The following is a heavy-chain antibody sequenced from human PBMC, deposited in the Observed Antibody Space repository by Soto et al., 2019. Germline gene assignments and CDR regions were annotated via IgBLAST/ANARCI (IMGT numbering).Heavy chain of an antibody. CDR1: TFTFSDYY. V-gene: IGHV3-11*01. CDR3: AKLGSLGHPYYYGMDV. Sequence: LRLSCAASTFTFSDYYMSWIRQAPGKGLEWVSYISGGGTSIYYADSVKGRFSVSRDNAKTSLYLQMNSLRAEDTAVYYCAKLGSLGHPYYYGMDVWGPGTTVTVSS. CDR2: ISGGGTSI. D-gene: IGHD3-16*01. J-gene: IGHJ6*02.